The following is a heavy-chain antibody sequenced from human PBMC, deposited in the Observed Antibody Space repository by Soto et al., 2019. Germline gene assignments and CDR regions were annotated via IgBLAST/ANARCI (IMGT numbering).Heavy chain of an antibody. CDR1: GGSFSGYY. CDR3: ARGRTPTW. V-gene: IGHV4-34*01. CDR2: INHSGST. Sequence: QVQLQQWGAGLLKPSETLSLTCAVYGGSFSGYYWCWIRPPPGKGLEWFGEINHSGSTNYNPSLKSRVTISVDTSKNQFSLKLSSVTAADTAVYYCARGRTPTWWGQGTLVTVSS. J-gene: IGHJ4*02. D-gene: IGHD3-16*01.